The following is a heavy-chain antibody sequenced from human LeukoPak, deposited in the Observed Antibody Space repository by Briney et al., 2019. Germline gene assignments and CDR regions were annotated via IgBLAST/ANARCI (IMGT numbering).Heavy chain of an antibody. CDR3: ATGGSDYGGYNGPYYYYGMDV. V-gene: IGHV1-24*01. CDR1: GYTLTELS. Sequence: EASVKVSCTVSGYTLTELSMHWVRQAPGKGLEWMEGFDPEDGETIYAQKFQGRVTMTEDTSTDTAYMELSSLRSEDTAVYYCATGGSDYGGYNGPYYYYGMDVWGQGTTVTVSS. D-gene: IGHD4-17*01. J-gene: IGHJ6*02. CDR2: FDPEDGET.